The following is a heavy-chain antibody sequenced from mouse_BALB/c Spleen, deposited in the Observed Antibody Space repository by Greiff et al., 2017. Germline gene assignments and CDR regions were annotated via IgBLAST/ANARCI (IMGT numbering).Heavy chain of an antibody. J-gene: IGHJ4*01. CDR1: GFTFSSYA. CDR3: ARDGNMMDY. D-gene: IGHD5-1-1*01. V-gene: IGHV5-9-4*01. CDR2: ISSGGSYT. Sequence: EVKLVESGGGLVKPGGSLKLSCAASGFTFSSYAMSWVRQSPEKRLEWVAEISSGGSYTYYPDTVTGRFTISRDNAKNTLYLEMSSLRSEDTAMYYCARDGNMMDYWGQGTSVTVSS.